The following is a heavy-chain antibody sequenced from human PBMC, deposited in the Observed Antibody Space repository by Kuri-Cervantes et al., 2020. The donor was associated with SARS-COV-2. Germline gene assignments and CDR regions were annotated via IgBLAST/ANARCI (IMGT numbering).Heavy chain of an antibody. CDR2: ISGSGGST. CDR1: GYSISSGYY. V-gene: IGHV3-23*01. D-gene: IGHD7-27*01. J-gene: IGHJ4*02. CDR3: ARANTGDRGGAFDY. Sequence: ETLSLTCAVSGYSISSGYYWGWIRQPPGKGLEWVSAISGSGGSTYYADSVKGRFTISRDNSKNTLYLQMNSLRAEDTAVYYCARANTGDRGGAFDYWGQGTLVTVSS.